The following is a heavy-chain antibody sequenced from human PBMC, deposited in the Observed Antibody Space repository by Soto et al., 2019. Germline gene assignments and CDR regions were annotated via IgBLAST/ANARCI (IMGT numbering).Heavy chain of an antibody. Sequence: QVQLVESGGGVVQPGRSLRLSCAASGFTFSSYGMHWVRQAPGKGLEWVAVIWYDGSNKYYADSVKGRFTISRDNSKNTLYLHMNSLRVEDTAVYYCARDRYSSGWDDLDYWGQGTLVTVSS. CDR3: ARDRYSSGWDDLDY. D-gene: IGHD6-19*01. J-gene: IGHJ4*02. CDR1: GFTFSSYG. V-gene: IGHV3-33*01. CDR2: IWYDGSNK.